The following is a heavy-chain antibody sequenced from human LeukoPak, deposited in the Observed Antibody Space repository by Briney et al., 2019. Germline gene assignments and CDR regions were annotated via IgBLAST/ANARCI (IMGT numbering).Heavy chain of an antibody. J-gene: IGHJ5*02. Sequence: GESLKISCKGSGYSFTTYWIGWVRQMPGKGLEWMGIIYPGDSDTRYSPSFQGQVTISADRSISTAYLQWSSLKASDSAIYYCARRGYSFEWFDPWGQGTLVTVSS. V-gene: IGHV5-51*01. D-gene: IGHD5-18*01. CDR2: IYPGDSDT. CDR1: GYSFTTYW. CDR3: ARRGYSFEWFDP.